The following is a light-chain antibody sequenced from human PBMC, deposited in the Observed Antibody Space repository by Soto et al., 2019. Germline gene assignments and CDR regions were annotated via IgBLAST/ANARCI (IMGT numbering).Light chain of an antibody. V-gene: IGLV3-21*02. CDR2: DDS. CDR3: QVWESSGDQVV. Sequence: SYELTQTSSVSVAPGQTAKITCGGNNIGSKSVHWYQQKAGQAPVLVVHDDSDRPSGIPERFSGSNSANTATLTISRVEAGDEADYYCQVWESSGDQVVFAGGTQRTVL. J-gene: IGLJ2*01. CDR1: NIGSKS.